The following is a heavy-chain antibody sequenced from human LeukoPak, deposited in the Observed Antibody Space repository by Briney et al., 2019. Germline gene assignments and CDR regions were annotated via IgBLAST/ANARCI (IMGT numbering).Heavy chain of an antibody. CDR3: ARGGVGATTYVWFDP. CDR2: INLIGGTT. J-gene: IGHJ5*02. V-gene: IGHV1-46*01. D-gene: IGHD1-26*01. CDR1: GYTFSSSY. Sequence: ASVKVSCKASGYTFSSSYMHWVRQAPGQGLEWMGIINLIGGTTSYAQKFQGRVTMTRDMPTSTVYMELSSLRSEDTAVYYCARGGVGATTYVWFDPWGQGTLVTVSS.